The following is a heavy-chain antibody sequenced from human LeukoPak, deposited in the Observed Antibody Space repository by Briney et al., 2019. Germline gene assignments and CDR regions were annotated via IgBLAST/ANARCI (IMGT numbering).Heavy chain of an antibody. CDR2: INHSGST. V-gene: IGHV4-34*01. J-gene: IGHJ6*02. CDR3: ARGGIAAAGTYYYYYGMDV. Sequence: PSETLSLTCAVYGGSFSGYYWSWIRQPPGKGLEWIGEINHSGSTNYNPSLKSRVTISVDTSKNQFSLKLSSVTAADTAVYYCARGGIAAAGTYYYYYGMDVWGQGTTATVSS. CDR1: GGSFSGYY. D-gene: IGHD6-13*01.